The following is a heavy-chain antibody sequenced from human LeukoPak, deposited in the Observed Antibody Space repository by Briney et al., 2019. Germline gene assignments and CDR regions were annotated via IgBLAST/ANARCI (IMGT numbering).Heavy chain of an antibody. V-gene: IGHV4-34*01. J-gene: IGHJ3*02. Sequence: SETLSLTCAVYGGSFSGYYWSWIRQPPGKELEWIGEINHSGSTNYNPSLKSRVTISVDTSKNQFSLKLSSVTAADTAVYYCARPGYCGGDCYGGDAFDIWGQGTMVTVSS. CDR1: GGSFSGYY. CDR3: ARPGYCGGDCYGGDAFDI. D-gene: IGHD2-21*02. CDR2: INHSGST.